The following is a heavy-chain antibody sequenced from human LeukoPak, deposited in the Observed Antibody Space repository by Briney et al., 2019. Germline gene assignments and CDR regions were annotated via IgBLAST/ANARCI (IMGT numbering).Heavy chain of an antibody. J-gene: IGHJ4*02. CDR3: ARRYCSGGTCYGDY. V-gene: IGHV4-59*08. D-gene: IGHD2-15*01. Sequence: SETLSLTCTVSGGSISNYYWSWIRQPPGKGLEWIGYIYYSGSTNYNPSLKSRVTISVDTSKNQFSLKLSSVAAADTAVYYCARRYCSGGTCYGDYWGQGTLVTVSS. CDR2: IYYSGST. CDR1: GGSISNYY.